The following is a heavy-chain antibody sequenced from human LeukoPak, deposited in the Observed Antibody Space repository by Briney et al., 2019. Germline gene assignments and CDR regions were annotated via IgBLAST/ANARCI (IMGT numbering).Heavy chain of an antibody. V-gene: IGHV3-9*01. J-gene: IGHJ4*02. CDR2: ISWNSGSI. Sequence: GGSLRLSCAASGFTFSNYWMAWVRQAPGKGLEWVSGISWNSGSIVYADSVKGRFTISRDNAKNSLYLQMNSLRAEDTALYYCAKGEERWLQSPFDYWGQGTLVTVSS. CDR3: AKGEERWLQSPFDY. D-gene: IGHD5-24*01. CDR1: GFTFSNYW.